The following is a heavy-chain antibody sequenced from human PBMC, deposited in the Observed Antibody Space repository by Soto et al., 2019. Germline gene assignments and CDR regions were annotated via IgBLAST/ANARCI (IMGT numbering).Heavy chain of an antibody. CDR3: ERASQLIWFGELLFDI. CDR1: GYTFTSYG. V-gene: IGHV1-18*04. Sequence: GASVKVSCKASGYTFTSYGISWVRQAPGQGLEWMGWISAYNGNTNYAQKLQGRVTMTTDTSTSTAYMELRSLRSDETAVYYCERASQLIWFGELLFDIWGQGTMVTVSS. D-gene: IGHD3-10*01. J-gene: IGHJ3*02. CDR2: ISAYNGNT.